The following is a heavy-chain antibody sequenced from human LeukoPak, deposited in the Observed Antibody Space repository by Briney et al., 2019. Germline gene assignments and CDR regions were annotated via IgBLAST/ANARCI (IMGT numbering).Heavy chain of an antibody. CDR1: GYTFTSYG. J-gene: IGHJ3*02. Sequence: ASVKVSCKASGYTFTSYGISWVRQAPGQGLEWMGWISAYNGNTNYAQKLQGRVTMTTDTSASTAYMELISLRSDDTAVSYRARDGSTRPPSHISGQATMVTVSS. CDR3: ARDGSTRPPSHI. CDR2: ISAYNGNT. V-gene: IGHV1-18*01. D-gene: IGHD5-12*01.